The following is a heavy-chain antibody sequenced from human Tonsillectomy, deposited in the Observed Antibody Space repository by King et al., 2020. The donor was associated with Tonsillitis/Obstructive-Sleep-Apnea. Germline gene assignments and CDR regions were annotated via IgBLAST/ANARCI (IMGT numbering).Heavy chain of an antibody. V-gene: IGHV1-24*01. CDR1: GYTLTELS. CDR3: ATLSINQALRYFGYYFDY. J-gene: IGHJ4*02. CDR2: FDPEDGET. Sequence: QLVQSGAEVKKPGASVKVSCKVSGYTLTELSMHWVRQAPGKGLEWMGGFDPEDGETIYAQKFQGRVTMTEDTSTDTAYMELSSLGSEDTAVYYCATLSINQALRYFGYYFDYWGQGTLVTVSS. D-gene: IGHD3-9*01.